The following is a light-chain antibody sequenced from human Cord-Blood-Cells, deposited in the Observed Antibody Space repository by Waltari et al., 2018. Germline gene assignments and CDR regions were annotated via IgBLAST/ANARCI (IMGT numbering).Light chain of an antibody. CDR3: CSYAGSNV. V-gene: IGLV2-23*02. CDR2: EVS. J-gene: IGLJ1*01. Sequence: QSALTQPASVSGSPGQSITISCTGTSSDVGSYNLVSWYQQHPGKAPKLMIYEVSKEPSGVSNRFSGSKSGNTASLTISGLQAEDEADYYCCSYAGSNVFGTGTKVTVL. CDR1: SSDVGSYNL.